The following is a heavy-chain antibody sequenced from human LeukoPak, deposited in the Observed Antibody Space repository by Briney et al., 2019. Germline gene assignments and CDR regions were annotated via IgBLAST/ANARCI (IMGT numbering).Heavy chain of an antibody. CDR2: ISVTGGYT. CDR3: AKDLQGVFTVGHFDY. Sequence: PGGSLRLSCVASGFTFTSYAMTWVRQAPGKGLEWVSSISVTGGYTYSTNSVKGRFTISRDNSKNTLYLQMNSLRAEDTAKYYCAKDLQGVFTVGHFDYWGQGILVTISS. D-gene: IGHD4-23*01. J-gene: IGHJ4*02. V-gene: IGHV3-23*01. CDR1: GFTFTSYA.